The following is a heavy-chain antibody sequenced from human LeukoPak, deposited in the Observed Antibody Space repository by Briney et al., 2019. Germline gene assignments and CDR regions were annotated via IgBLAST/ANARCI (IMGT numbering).Heavy chain of an antibody. V-gene: IGHV3-21*01. CDR1: GFTFSSYS. D-gene: IGHD3-22*01. Sequence: GGSLRLSCAASGFTFSSYSMNWVRQAPGKGLEWVSSISSSSSYIYYADSVKGRFTISRDNAKNSLYLQMNSLRAEDTAVYYCARDESRYYYDSSGYYPPHFDYWGQGTLVTVSS. J-gene: IGHJ4*02. CDR2: ISSSSSYI. CDR3: ARDESRYYYDSSGYYPPHFDY.